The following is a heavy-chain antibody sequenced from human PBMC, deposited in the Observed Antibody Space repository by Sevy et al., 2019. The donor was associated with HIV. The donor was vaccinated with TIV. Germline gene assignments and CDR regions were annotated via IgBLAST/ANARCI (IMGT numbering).Heavy chain of an antibody. CDR2: ISSNGGST. J-gene: IGHJ4*02. D-gene: IGHD6-19*01. CDR3: VKASGYSSGWSYFDY. Sequence: GGSLRLSCSASGFTFSSYAMDWVRQAPGKGLEYVSAISSNGGSTYYADSVKGRFTISRDNSKNTLYLQMSSLRAEDTAVYYCVKASGYSSGWSYFDYWGQGTLVTVSS. CDR1: GFTFSSYA. V-gene: IGHV3-64D*06.